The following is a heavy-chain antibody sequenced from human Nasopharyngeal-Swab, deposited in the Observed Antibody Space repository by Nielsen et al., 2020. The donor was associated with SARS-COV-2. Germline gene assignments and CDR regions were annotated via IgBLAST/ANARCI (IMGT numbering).Heavy chain of an antibody. V-gene: IGHV3-23*01. Sequence: GGSLRLSCAASGFTFSSYAMSWVRQAPGKGLEWVSAISGSGGSTYYADSVKGRFTISRDNSENTLYLQMNSMRAEDTAVYYCAKMARFSSGSDWFDPWGQGTLVTVSS. CDR1: GFTFSSYA. CDR3: AKMARFSSGSDWFDP. J-gene: IGHJ5*02. CDR2: ISGSGGST. D-gene: IGHD6-19*01.